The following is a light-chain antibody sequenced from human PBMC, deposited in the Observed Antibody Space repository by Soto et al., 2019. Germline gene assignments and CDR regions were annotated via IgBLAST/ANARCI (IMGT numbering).Light chain of an antibody. Sequence: QSVLTQPASVSGSPGQSITISCIGTSSDVGSYNLVSWYQQHPGKAPKVLIYEVSERPSGVSNRFSGSKSGNTASLKISGLQAEYEAEYYCCPYAGSRTHVLFGRGTKLTVL. CDR1: SSDVGSYNL. CDR2: EVS. CDR3: CPYAGSRTHVL. V-gene: IGLV2-23*02. J-gene: IGLJ2*01.